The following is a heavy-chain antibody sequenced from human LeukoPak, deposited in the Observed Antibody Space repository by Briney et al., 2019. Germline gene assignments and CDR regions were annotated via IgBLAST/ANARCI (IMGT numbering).Heavy chain of an antibody. CDR3: ARSGSGWYGYYYGMDV. J-gene: IGHJ6*02. V-gene: IGHV3-7*01. CDR1: GYTSSSYW. CDR2: IKLDGSEK. Sequence: GGSLRLSCADSGYTSSSYWMNWVRQAPGKGLEWVANIKLDGSEKYYVDSVKGRFTISRDNSKNTLYLQMNSLRAEDTAVYYCARSGSGWYGYYYGMDVWGQGTTVTVSS. D-gene: IGHD6-19*01.